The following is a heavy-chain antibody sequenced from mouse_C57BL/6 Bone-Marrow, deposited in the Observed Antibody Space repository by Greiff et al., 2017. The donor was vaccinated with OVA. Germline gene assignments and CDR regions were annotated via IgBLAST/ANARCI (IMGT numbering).Heavy chain of an antibody. J-gene: IGHJ1*03. V-gene: IGHV1-55*01. CDR1: GYTFTSYW. D-gene: IGHD1-1*01. CDR3: ASPLITTVTYFDV. Sequence: QVQLKQPGAELVKPGASVKMSCKASGYTFTSYWITWVKQRPGQGLEWIGDIYPGSGSTNYNEKFKSKATLTVETSSSTAYMQLSSLTSEDSAVYYCASPLITTVTYFDVWGTGTTVTVSS. CDR2: IYPGSGST.